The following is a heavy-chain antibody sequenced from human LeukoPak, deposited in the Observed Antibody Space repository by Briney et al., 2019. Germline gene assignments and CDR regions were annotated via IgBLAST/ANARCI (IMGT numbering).Heavy chain of an antibody. CDR1: GGSISSYH. CDR2: IYGSGST. V-gene: IGHV4-4*07. CDR3: ARQGGVFGVLIGHYFDY. J-gene: IGHJ4*02. D-gene: IGHD3-3*01. Sequence: SETLSLTCTVSGGSISSYHWSWIRQPAGKGLEWIGRIYGSGSTNYNPSLKSRVTMSVDTSKNQFSLKVTSVTAADTAVYFCARQGGVFGVLIGHYFDYWGQGTLVTVSS.